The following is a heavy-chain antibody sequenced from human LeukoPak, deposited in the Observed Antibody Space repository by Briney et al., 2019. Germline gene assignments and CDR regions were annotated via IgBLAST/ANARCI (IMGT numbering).Heavy chain of an antibody. Sequence: ASVKVSCKASGYTFTSYDINWVRQATGQGLEWMGWMNPNSGNTGYAQKFQGRVTMTRNTSISTAYMELSSLRSEDTAVYYCARAYDFWSGYLYRGQGTLVTVSS. J-gene: IGHJ4*02. CDR3: ARAYDFWSGYLY. V-gene: IGHV1-8*01. CDR2: MNPNSGNT. CDR1: GYTFTSYD. D-gene: IGHD3-3*01.